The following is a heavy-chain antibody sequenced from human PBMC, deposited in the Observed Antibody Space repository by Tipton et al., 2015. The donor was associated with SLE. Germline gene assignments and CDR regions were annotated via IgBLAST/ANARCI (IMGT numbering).Heavy chain of an antibody. CDR2: IYYSGMT. Sequence: TLSLTCTVSGDSMRSGNTFWSWIRQHPEKGLEWIGYIYYSGMTYFNPSLQSRISMSIDTSKKQFSLKLSSVTAADTAVYYCATRGSSSWYFFDYWGQGTLVTVSS. D-gene: IGHD6-13*01. CDR3: ATRGSSSWYFFDY. V-gene: IGHV4-31*03. J-gene: IGHJ4*02. CDR1: GDSMRSGNTF.